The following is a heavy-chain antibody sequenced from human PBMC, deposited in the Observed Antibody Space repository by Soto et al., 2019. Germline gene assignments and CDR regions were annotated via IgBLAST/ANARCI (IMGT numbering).Heavy chain of an antibody. V-gene: IGHV4-59*08. CDR3: ARSHIVPRLFMYPYDY. Sequence: SETLSHTCTVSGGSSISYYWSWIRQPTGKGLEWIGYIYYSGSTNYNPSLKSRVTISVDTSKNQFSLKLSSVTAADTAVYYCARSHIVPRLFMYPYDYWGQGTLVTVSS. D-gene: IGHD5-12*01. J-gene: IGHJ4*02. CDR1: GGSSISYY. CDR2: IYYSGST.